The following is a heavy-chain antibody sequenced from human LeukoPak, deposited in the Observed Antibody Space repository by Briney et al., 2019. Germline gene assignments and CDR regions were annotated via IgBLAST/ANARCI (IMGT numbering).Heavy chain of an antibody. J-gene: IGHJ4*02. Sequence: GGSLRLSCAASGFTFSSYAMHWVRQAPGKGLEWVAVISYDGSNKYYADSVKGRFTISRDNSKNTLYLQMNSLRAEDMAVYYCARARGDSSSWYGGMDYWGQGTLVTVSS. V-gene: IGHV3-30-3*01. D-gene: IGHD6-13*01. CDR1: GFTFSSYA. CDR3: ARARGDSSSWYGGMDY. CDR2: ISYDGSNK.